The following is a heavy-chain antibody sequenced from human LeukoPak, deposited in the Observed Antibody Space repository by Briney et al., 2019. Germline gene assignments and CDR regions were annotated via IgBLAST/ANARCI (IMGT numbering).Heavy chain of an antibody. D-gene: IGHD3-22*01. J-gene: IGHJ4*02. CDR1: GGALSRYY. V-gene: IGHV4-4*07. CDR3: AGEGHYYDSSGYYYGGEDY. Sequence: SETLSLTCTVSGGALSRYYWSWIRQPAGKGLEWIGRIYTRGSTHYKPSLQSRITMSVDTSKIQFSLKLSSVTAADTAVYYCAGEGHYYDSSGYYYGGEDYWGQGTLVTVSS. CDR2: IYTRGST.